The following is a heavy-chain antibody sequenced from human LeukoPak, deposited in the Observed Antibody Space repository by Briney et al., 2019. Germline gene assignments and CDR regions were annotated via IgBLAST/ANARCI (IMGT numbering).Heavy chain of an antibody. V-gene: IGHV4-31*03. J-gene: IGHJ5*02. D-gene: IGHD2-2*01. Sequence: PSETLSLTCTVSGGSISSGGYYWSWIRQHPGKGLEWIGYIHYSGSTYYNPSLKSRVTISVDTSKNQFSLKLSSVTAADTAVYYCARDRPLYCSSTSCSVFDPWGQGTLVTVSS. CDR2: IHYSGST. CDR1: GGSISSGGYY. CDR3: ARDRPLYCSSTSCSVFDP.